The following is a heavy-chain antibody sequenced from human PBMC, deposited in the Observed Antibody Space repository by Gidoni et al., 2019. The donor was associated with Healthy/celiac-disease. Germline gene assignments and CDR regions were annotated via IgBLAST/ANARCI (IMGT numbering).Heavy chain of an antibody. CDR1: GFPFRSYG. D-gene: IGHD5-18*01. Sequence: QVQLVESGGGVVQPGRSLSLSCAASGFPFRSYGMHWFSQPPGKGLEWVAVISYDGSNKYYADSVKGRFTISRDNSKNTLYLQMNSLRAEDTAVYYCAKDLGIQLWLGPFDYWGQGTLVTVSS. V-gene: IGHV3-30*18. CDR3: AKDLGIQLWLGPFDY. CDR2: ISYDGSNK. J-gene: IGHJ4*02.